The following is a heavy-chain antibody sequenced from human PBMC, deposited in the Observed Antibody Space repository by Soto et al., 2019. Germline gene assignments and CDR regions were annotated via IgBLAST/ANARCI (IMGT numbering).Heavy chain of an antibody. CDR2: ISSSGSTI. CDR1: GFTFSSYE. CDR3: ARVPLPVQYYFDY. J-gene: IGHJ4*02. V-gene: IGHV3-48*03. Sequence: EVQLVESGGGLVQPGGSLRLSCAASGFTFSSYEMNWVRQAPGKGLEWVSYISSSGSTIYYADSVKGRFTISRDNAKNSLYLQMSSLRAEDTAVYYCARVPLPVQYYFDYWGQGTLVTVSS.